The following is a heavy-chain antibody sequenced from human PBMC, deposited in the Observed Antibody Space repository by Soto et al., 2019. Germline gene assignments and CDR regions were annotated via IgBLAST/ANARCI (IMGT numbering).Heavy chain of an antibody. J-gene: IGHJ6*02. Sequence: GGSLRLSCAASGFTFSSYAMSWVRQAPGKGLEWVSAISGSGGSTYYADSVKGRFTISRDNSKNTLYLQMNSLRAEDTAVYYCAKDYYSSSWRYGMDVWGQGTTVTVSS. CDR3: AKDYYSSSWRYGMDV. CDR2: ISGSGGST. D-gene: IGHD6-13*01. V-gene: IGHV3-23*01. CDR1: GFTFSSYA.